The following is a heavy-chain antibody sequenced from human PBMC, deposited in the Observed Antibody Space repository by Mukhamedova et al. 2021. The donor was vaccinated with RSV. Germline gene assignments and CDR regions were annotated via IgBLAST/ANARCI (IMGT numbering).Heavy chain of an antibody. CDR2: IYYSGST. Sequence: DIYYSGSTNYNPSLKSRVTISVDTSKNQFSLKLSSVTAADTAVYYCARDDRHFIAVAGMGPLGVWGQGTLVTVSS. CDR3: ARDDRHFIAVAGMGPLGV. D-gene: IGHD6-19*01. J-gene: IGHJ4*02. V-gene: IGHV4-59*01.